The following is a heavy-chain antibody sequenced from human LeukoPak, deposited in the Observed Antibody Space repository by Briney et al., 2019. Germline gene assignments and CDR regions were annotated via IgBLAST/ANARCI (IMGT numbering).Heavy chain of an antibody. V-gene: IGHV4-39*01. CDR2: INHSGST. CDR1: GGSISSSSYY. Sequence: SETLSLTCTVSGGSISSSSYYWGWIRQPPGKGLEWIGEINHSGSTNYNPSLKSRVTISVDTSKNQFSLKLSSVTAADTAVYYCARQERYYDSSGRKARPQGYFQHWGQGTLVTVSS. J-gene: IGHJ1*01. D-gene: IGHD3-22*01. CDR3: ARQERYYDSSGRKARPQGYFQH.